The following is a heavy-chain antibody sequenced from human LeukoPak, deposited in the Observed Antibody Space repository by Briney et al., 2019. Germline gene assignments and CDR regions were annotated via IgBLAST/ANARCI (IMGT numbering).Heavy chain of an antibody. CDR2: IYSGGST. J-gene: IGHJ5*02. Sequence: GGSLRLSCAASGFTFSDYSMNWVRQAPGKGLEWVSVIYSGGSTYYADSVKGRFTISRHNSKNTLYLQMNSLRAEDTAVYYCAREFNSGWFDPWGRGTLVTVSS. CDR1: GFTFSDYS. CDR3: AREFNSGWFDP. V-gene: IGHV3-53*04. D-gene: IGHD4-23*01.